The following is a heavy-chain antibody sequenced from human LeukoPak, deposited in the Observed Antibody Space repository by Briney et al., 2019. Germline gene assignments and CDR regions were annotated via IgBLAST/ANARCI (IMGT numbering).Heavy chain of an antibody. V-gene: IGHV1-46*01. Sequence: GASVKVSCKASGYTFTSYYMHWVRQAPGQGLEWMGIINPSGGSTSYAQKFQGRVTMTRDTSTSTVYMELSSLRSEDTAVYYCASLPKEPREQWLVPYWGQGTLVTVSS. CDR3: ASLPKEPREQWLVPY. J-gene: IGHJ4*02. D-gene: IGHD6-19*01. CDR2: INPSGGST. CDR1: GYTFTSYY.